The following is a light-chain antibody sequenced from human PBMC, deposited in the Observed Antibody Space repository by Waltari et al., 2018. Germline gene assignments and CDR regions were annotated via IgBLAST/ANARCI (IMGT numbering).Light chain of an antibody. CDR1: PSIGNW. V-gene: IGKV1-5*03. CDR3: QQYNNAWT. CDR2: KAS. J-gene: IGKJ1*01. Sequence: ILMSPSPSTLSATVGDRVNIPWRASPSIGNWLAWYQQKSGKVPKALIYKASVLASGVPSRFSGSGSETEFTLIISGLQVDDAATYYCQQYNNAWTFGQGTKVEIK.